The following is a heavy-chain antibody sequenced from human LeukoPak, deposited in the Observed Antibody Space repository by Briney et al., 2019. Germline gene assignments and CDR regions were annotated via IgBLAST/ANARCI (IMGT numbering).Heavy chain of an antibody. J-gene: IGHJ4*02. CDR2: INPNSGDT. CDR3: ARAEEMAATYYFDY. CDR1: GYTFIGYY. D-gene: IGHD5-24*01. Sequence: ASVKVSCKASGYTFIGYYLHWVRQAPGQGLEWMGWINPNSGDTDYAQKFQGGVTMTRDTSISTAYMELSRLRSDDTAMYYCARAEEMAATYYFDYWGQGTLVTVSS. V-gene: IGHV1-2*02.